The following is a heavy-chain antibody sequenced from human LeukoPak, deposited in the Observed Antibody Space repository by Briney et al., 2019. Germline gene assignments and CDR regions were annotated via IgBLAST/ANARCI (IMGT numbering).Heavy chain of an antibody. CDR2: ISYSGST. CDR3: ARDGEGDEGWDY. D-gene: IGHD7-27*01. CDR1: GVSIVRHY. V-gene: IGHV4-59*11. Sequence: NPSETLSLTCTVSGVSIVRHYWIWIRQPPGKGLEWIGLISYSGSTNYNPSLKSRVTISVDTSKNQVSLRLSSVTAADTAVYYCARDGEGDEGWDYWGQGTLVTVSS. J-gene: IGHJ4*02.